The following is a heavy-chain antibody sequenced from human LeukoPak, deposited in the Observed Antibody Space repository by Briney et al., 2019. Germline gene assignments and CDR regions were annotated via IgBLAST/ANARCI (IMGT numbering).Heavy chain of an antibody. CDR1: GYTFTSYY. D-gene: IGHD3-10*01. V-gene: IGHV1-46*01. CDR3: AATMVRGVISAFDI. J-gene: IGHJ3*02. Sequence: ASVKVSCKASGYTFTSYYMHWVRQAPGQGLEWMGIINPSGGSTSYAQKFQGRVTMTRDTSTSTVYMELSSLSSDDTAVYYCAATMVRGVISAFDIWGQGTMVTVSS. CDR2: INPSGGST.